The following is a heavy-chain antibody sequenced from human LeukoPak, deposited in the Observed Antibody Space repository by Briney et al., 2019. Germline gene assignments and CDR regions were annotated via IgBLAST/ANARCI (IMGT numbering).Heavy chain of an antibody. CDR2: IYYSGST. CDR1: GGSISSGGYY. J-gene: IGHJ4*02. V-gene: IGHV4-31*03. CDR3: ASYTAMVWEGFDY. D-gene: IGHD5-18*01. Sequence: SETLSLTCTVSGGSISSGGYYWSWIRQHPGKGLEWIGYIYYSGSTYYNPSLKSRVTISVDTSKNQFSLKLSSVTAADTAVYYCASYTAMVWEGFDYWGQGTLVTVSS.